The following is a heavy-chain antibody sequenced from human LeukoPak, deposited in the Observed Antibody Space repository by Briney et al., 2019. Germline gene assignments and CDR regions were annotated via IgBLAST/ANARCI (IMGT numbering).Heavy chain of an antibody. D-gene: IGHD3-10*01. CDR3: ARDRRFGKLYTSDY. V-gene: IGHV1-2*02. J-gene: IGHJ4*02. CDR1: GYTFTGYY. Sequence: VASVKVSCKASGYTFTGYYMHWVRQAPGQGLEWMGWINPNSGGTNYAQKFQGRVTMTRDTSISTAYMELSRLRSDDTAVYYCARDRRFGKLYTSDYWGQGTLVTVSS. CDR2: INPNSGGT.